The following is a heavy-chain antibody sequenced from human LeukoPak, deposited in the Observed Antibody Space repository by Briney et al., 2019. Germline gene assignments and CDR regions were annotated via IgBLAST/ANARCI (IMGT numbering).Heavy chain of an antibody. J-gene: IGHJ4*02. CDR2: IKRKGDDGTI. CDR1: GFSFSNAW. D-gene: IGHD3/OR15-3a*01. Sequence: GGSLRLSCAASGFSFSNAWMSWVRQAPGKGLEWVGRIKRKGDDGTIDYAAPVKGRLTISRDDSRNTLYLQMNSLKSEDTAVYYCTAGTGRSDFDYWGQGTLVTVPS. V-gene: IGHV3-15*01. CDR3: TAGTGRSDFDY.